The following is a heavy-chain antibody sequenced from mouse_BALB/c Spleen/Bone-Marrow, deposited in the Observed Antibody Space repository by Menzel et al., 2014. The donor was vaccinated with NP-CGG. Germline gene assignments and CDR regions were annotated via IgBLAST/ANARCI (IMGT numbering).Heavy chain of an antibody. Sequence: EVKLVESGGGLVKPGGSLKLSCATSGFTFGDYYMYWVRQTPEKRLEGVAYFSNGGGSPYYPDTVKGRFTISRDNAKNTLYLQMSRLKSEDTAMYYCARQGAYSYFDYWGQGTTLTVSS. J-gene: IGHJ2*01. CDR3: ARQGAYSYFDY. CDR1: GFTFGDYY. D-gene: IGHD2-10*01. V-gene: IGHV5-12*02. CDR2: FSNGGGSP.